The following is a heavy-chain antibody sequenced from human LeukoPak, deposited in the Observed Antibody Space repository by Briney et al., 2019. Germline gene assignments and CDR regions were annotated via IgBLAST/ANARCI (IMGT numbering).Heavy chain of an antibody. J-gene: IGHJ4*02. D-gene: IGHD3-16*01. CDR3: ARQSARTPRGGGCFDN. CDR2: VYYTGST. CDR1: GGSISSSSYY. Sequence: SETLSLTCTVSGGSISSSSYYWGWIRRPPGKGLEWIATVYYTGSTYYNPSLKSRVTISVDTSENQFSLKLSSVTAADTAVYYCARQSARTPRGGGCFDNWGQGTLVTVSS. V-gene: IGHV4-39*01.